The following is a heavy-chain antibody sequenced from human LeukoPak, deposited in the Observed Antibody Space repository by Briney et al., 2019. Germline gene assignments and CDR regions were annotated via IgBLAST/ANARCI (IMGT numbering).Heavy chain of an antibody. Sequence: PGGSLRLSCAASGFTFSNYAMSWVRQAPGKGLEWVSAISTSGGSTYYADSVKGRFTISRDNSKNTLYLQMNSLRAEDTAVYYCAKDNKHQMTTMTTLYWGQGTLVTVSS. D-gene: IGHD4-17*01. V-gene: IGHV3-23*01. CDR2: ISTSGGST. J-gene: IGHJ4*02. CDR3: AKDNKHQMTTMTTLY. CDR1: GFTFSNYA.